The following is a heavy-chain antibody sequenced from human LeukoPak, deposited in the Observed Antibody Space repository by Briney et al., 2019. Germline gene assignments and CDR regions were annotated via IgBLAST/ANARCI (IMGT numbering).Heavy chain of an antibody. CDR1: GGTFSSYA. CDR3: ARDLSSRLRYFDERLDY. Sequence: ASVKVSCKASGGTFSSYAISWVRQAPGQGLEWMGRIIPIFGTANYAQKFQGRVTITTDEFTSTAYMELSSLRSEDTAVYYCARDLSSRLRYFDERLDYWGQGTLVTVSS. CDR2: IIPIFGTA. D-gene: IGHD3-9*01. J-gene: IGHJ4*02. V-gene: IGHV1-69*05.